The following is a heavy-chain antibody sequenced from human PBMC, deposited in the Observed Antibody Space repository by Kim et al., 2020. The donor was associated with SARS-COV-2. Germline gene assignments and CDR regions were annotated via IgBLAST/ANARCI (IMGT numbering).Heavy chain of an antibody. D-gene: IGHD3-3*01. Sequence: ASVKVSCKASGYTFTSYDINWVRQATGQGLEWMGWMNPNSGNTGYAQKFQGRVTMTRNTSISTAYMELSSLRSEDTAVYYCARSRPNYDFWSGYSYYFDYWGQGTLVTVSS. V-gene: IGHV1-8*01. CDR1: GYTFTSYD. CDR2: MNPNSGNT. J-gene: IGHJ4*02. CDR3: ARSRPNYDFWSGYSYYFDY.